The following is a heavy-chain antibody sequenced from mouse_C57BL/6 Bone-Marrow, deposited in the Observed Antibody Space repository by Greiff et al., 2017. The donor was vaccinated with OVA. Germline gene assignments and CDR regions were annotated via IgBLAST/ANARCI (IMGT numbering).Heavy chain of an antibody. D-gene: IGHD4-1*01. V-gene: IGHV1-81*01. CDR3: ARLDWEFAY. J-gene: IGHJ3*01. CDR1: GYTFTSYG. Sequence: VQLLESGAGLARPGASVKLSCKASGYTFTSYGISWVKQRTGQGLEWIGEINPRSGNTYYNEKFKGKVTLTADKSSSTAYMELRSLTSEDSAVYICARLDWEFAYWGQGTLVTVSA. CDR2: INPRSGNT.